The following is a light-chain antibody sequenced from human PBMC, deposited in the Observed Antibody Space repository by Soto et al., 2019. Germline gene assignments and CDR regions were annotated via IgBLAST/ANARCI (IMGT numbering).Light chain of an antibody. CDR1: SSDVGGYNY. CDR3: ISYTSSSTLV. V-gene: IGLV2-14*01. Sequence: QSVLTQPASVSGSPGQSITISCTGTSSDVGGYNYVSWYQQHPGKAPKLMIYEVSNRPSGVSNRFSGSKSGNTADLTISGLQAEDEADYYCISYTSSSTLVFGVGTKVTVL. J-gene: IGLJ2*01. CDR2: EVS.